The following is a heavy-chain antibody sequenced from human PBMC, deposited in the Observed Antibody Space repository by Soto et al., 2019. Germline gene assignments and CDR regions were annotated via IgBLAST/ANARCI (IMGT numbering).Heavy chain of an antibody. V-gene: IGHV1-2*02. J-gene: IGHJ5*02. Sequence: ASVKVSCKASGYTFTGYYMHWVRQAPGQGLEWMGWINPNSGGTNYAQRFQGRVTMTRDTSISTAYMELSRLRSDDTAVYYCARDFSSGWPSGWFDPWGQGTLVTVSS. CDR3: ARDFSSGWPSGWFDP. CDR1: GYTFTGYY. D-gene: IGHD6-19*01. CDR2: INPNSGGT.